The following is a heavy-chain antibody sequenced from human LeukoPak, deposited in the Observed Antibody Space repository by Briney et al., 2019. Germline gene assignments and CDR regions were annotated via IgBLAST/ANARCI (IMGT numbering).Heavy chain of an antibody. CDR1: GGSFSGYY. CDR3: ARVSSGWSVLDY. Sequence: SETLSLTCAVYGGSFSGYYWSWIRQPPGKGLEWIGEINHSGSTNYNPSLKSRVTISVDTSKNQFSLKLSSVTAADTAVYYCARVSSGWSVLDYWGQGTLVTVSS. D-gene: IGHD6-19*01. J-gene: IGHJ4*02. CDR2: INHSGST. V-gene: IGHV4-34*01.